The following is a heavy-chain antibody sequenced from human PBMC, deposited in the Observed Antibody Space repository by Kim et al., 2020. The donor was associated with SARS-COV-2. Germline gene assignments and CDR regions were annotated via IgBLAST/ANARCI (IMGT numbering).Heavy chain of an antibody. D-gene: IGHD7-27*01. CDR3: ARGTGGFLFEQSAFDI. CDR2: YSAYNGHT. CDR1: GYTFTSYG. Sequence: ASVKVSCKASGYTFTSYGIRWVRQAPGHGLQRQGWYSAYNGHTNYAQKLQGRVPMTTDTSTSTAYMELRSLRSDDTAVYYCARGTGGFLFEQSAFDIWGQ. V-gene: IGHV1-18*01. J-gene: IGHJ3*02.